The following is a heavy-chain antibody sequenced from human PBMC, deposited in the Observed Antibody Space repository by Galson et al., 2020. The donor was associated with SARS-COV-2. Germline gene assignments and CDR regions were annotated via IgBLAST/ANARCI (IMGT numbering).Heavy chain of an antibody. Sequence: GGSLRLSCAASRFSVSSTYMSWVRQAAGKGLECVSVIYKDGTTEYADSVKGRLTISRYSSKNTLYLQMNSLRAEDTAVYYCASNRYWSGYVYYHYMEVWGKGTTVTVSS. CDR2: IYKDGTT. J-gene: IGHJ6*03. D-gene: IGHD3-3*01. CDR3: ASNRYWSGYVYYHYMEV. V-gene: IGHV3-66*02. CDR1: RFSVSSTY.